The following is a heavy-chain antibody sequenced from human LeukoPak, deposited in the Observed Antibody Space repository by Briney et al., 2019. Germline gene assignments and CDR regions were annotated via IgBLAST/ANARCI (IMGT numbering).Heavy chain of an antibody. D-gene: IGHD2-15*01. V-gene: IGHV3-48*03. CDR3: AREGGSNLLSSDTFDF. J-gene: IGHJ3*01. CDR1: GFTFSSCE. Sequence: TGGSLRLSCVVSGFTFSSCEMNWVRQAPGKGLEWVSYIGSSGGTIYYADSVKGRFTISRDNAKNSLYLKMTSLRAEDTAVYYCAREGGSNLLSSDTFDFWGQGTMVTVSS. CDR2: IGSSGGTI.